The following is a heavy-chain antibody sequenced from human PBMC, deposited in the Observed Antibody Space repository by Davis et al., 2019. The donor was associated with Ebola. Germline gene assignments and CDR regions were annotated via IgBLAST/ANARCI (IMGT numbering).Heavy chain of an antibody. Sequence: MPSETLSLTCAVYGGSFSGYYWSWIRQPPGKGLEWIGEINHSGSTNYNPSLKSRVTISVDTSKNQFSLKLSSVTAADTAVYYCARRRAFGSGSYMYWGQGTLVTVSS. V-gene: IGHV4-34*01. CDR3: ARRRAFGSGSYMY. CDR2: INHSGST. CDR1: GGSFSGYY. D-gene: IGHD3-10*01. J-gene: IGHJ4*02.